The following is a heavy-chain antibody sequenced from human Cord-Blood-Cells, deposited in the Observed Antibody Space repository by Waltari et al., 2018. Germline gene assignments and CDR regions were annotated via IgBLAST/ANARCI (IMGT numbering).Heavy chain of an antibody. D-gene: IGHD3-22*01. CDR2: IYHSGST. Sequence: QVQLQESGPGLVKPSETLSRTRAVSGYSISSGSSGGWIRQPPGKGLEWIGSIYHSGSTYYNPSLKSRVTISVDTSKNQFSPKLSSVTAADTAVYYCARDNYDSSGYYFQHWGQGTLVTVSS. CDR3: ARDNYDSSGYYFQH. V-gene: IGHV4-38-2*02. CDR1: GYSISSGSS. J-gene: IGHJ1*01.